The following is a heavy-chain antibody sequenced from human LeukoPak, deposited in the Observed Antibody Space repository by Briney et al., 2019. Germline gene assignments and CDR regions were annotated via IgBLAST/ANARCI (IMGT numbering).Heavy chain of an antibody. CDR3: ARGRTGSYFPFDC. J-gene: IGHJ4*02. V-gene: IGHV3-23*01. D-gene: IGHD1-26*01. Sequence: GGSLRLSCAASGFTFSTYAMSWVRQAPGKGLEWVSTISGGGVGTYYGDSVKGRFSISRDNPKNTLFLQLNSVRAVDTAVYYCARGRTGSYFPFDCWGQGTLVTVSS. CDR1: GFTFSTYA. CDR2: ISGGGVGT.